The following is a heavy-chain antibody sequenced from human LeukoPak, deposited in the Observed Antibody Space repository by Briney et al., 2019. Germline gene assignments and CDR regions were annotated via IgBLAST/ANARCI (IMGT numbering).Heavy chain of an antibody. Sequence: SVKVSCKASGGTFSSYAISWVRHAPGQGLEWMGGIIPIFGTANYAQKFQGRVTITADESTSTAYMELSSLRSEDTAVYYCASVYSYGQRKDYFDYWGQGTLVTVSS. CDR2: IIPIFGTA. CDR1: GGTFSSYA. J-gene: IGHJ4*02. D-gene: IGHD5-18*01. V-gene: IGHV1-69*13. CDR3: ASVYSYGQRKDYFDY.